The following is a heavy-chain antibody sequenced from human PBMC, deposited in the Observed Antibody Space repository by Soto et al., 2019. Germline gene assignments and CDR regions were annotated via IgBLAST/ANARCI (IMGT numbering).Heavy chain of an antibody. V-gene: IGHV4-4*02. CDR3: AGGSIAVAGTIDY. J-gene: IGHJ4*02. CDR1: GGSISSSNW. Sequence: QVQLQESGPGLVKPSGTLSLTCAVSGGSISSSNWWSWVRQPPGKGLEWIGEIYHSGSTNYNPSLKSRVXXSXDMXKNQFALKLSSVTAADTAVDYCAGGSIAVAGTIDYWGQGTLVTVSS. D-gene: IGHD6-19*01. CDR2: IYHSGST.